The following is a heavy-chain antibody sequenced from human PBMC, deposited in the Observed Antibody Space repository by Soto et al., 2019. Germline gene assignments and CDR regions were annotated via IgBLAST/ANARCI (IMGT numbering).Heavy chain of an antibody. CDR2: SVHEVIT. CDR3: ARDWVYERWLDS. V-gene: IGHV4-30-4*01. J-gene: IGHJ5*01. CDR1: CCSINILDYY. D-gene: IGHD2-8*01. Sequence: SETLSLTCTVSCCSINILDYYCSWLLQPPWNGLEWICNSVHEVITSYNPSLESRVAISMGTYKNQFSLKLKSVTAADTAVYFCARDWVYERWLDSWGQGTPVTVSS.